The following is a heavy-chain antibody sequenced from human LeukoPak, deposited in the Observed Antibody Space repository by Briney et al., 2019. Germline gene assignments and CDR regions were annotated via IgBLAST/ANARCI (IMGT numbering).Heavy chain of an antibody. CDR3: ARENGYNPDY. D-gene: IGHD5-24*01. CDR1: GGSISSGGYY. CDR2: IYHSGST. Sequence: PSETLSLTCTVSGGSISSGGYYWSWIRQPPGKGLEWIGYIYHSGSTYYNPSLKSRVTISVDRSKNQFSLKLSSVTAADTAVYYCARENGYNPDYWGQGTLVTVSS. V-gene: IGHV4-30-2*01. J-gene: IGHJ4*02.